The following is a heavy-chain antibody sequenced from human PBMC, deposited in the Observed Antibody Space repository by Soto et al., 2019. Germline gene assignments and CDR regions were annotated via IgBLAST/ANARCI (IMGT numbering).Heavy chain of an antibody. CDR2: ISAYNGNT. CDR3: AKRKATIAAAVIDY. J-gene: IGHJ4*02. CDR1: GGTFSSYA. D-gene: IGHD6-13*01. V-gene: IGHV1-18*01. Sequence: ASVKVSCKASGGTFSSYAISWVRQAPGQGLEWMGWISAYNGNTNYAQKLQGRVTMTTDTSTSTAYMELRSLRSDDTAVYYCAKRKATIAAAVIDYWGQGTLVTVS.